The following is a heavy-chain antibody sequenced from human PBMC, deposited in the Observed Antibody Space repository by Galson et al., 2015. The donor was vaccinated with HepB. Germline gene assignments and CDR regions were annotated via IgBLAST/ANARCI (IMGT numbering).Heavy chain of an antibody. D-gene: IGHD6-13*01. J-gene: IGHJ4*02. V-gene: IGHV3-33*08. CDR2: IWDDGSDE. CDR1: GFTFSNHG. CDR3: AREIAAALTGVLDY. Sequence: SLRLSCAASGFTFSNHGMHWVRQAPGKGLEWVAVIWDDGSDEYYADSVKGRFTISRDDSKNTLHLQMNTLRPEDTAVYYCAREIAAALTGVLDYWGQGTLVTVSS.